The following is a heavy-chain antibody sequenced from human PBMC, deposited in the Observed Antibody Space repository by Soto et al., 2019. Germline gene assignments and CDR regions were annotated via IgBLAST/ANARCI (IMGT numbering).Heavy chain of an antibody. V-gene: IGHV4-4*02. CDR3: ARDLSYSSGH. CDR2: IYHSGST. Sequence: SETLSLTCAFSGFSISSVNWLSWVRQPPGKGLEWIGEIYHSGSTNYNPSLKSRVTISVDKSKNQFSLKLSSVTAADTAVYYCARDLSYSSGHWGQGTLVTVSS. D-gene: IGHD3-10*01. CDR1: GFSISSVNW. J-gene: IGHJ4*02.